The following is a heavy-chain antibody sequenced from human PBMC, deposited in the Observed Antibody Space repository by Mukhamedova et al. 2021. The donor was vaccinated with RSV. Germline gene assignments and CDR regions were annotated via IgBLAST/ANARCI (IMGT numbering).Heavy chain of an antibody. J-gene: IGHJ5*02. CDR3: VRSFVDSSGYNWFDP. V-gene: IGHV3-33*01. D-gene: IGHD3-22*01. CDR2: WYDGSNK. Sequence: WYDGSNKYYADSVKGRFTISRDNSKNTLYLQMNSLRAEDTAVYYCVRSFVDSSGYNWFDPWGQGTLVTVSS.